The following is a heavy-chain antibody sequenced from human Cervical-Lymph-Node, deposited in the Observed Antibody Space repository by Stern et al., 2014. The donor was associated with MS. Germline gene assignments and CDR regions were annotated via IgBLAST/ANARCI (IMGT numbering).Heavy chain of an antibody. D-gene: IGHD1-26*01. V-gene: IGHV3-30*04. Sequence: VQLVQSGGGVVQPGRSLRLSCAASGFVFRRYALHWVRQAPGQGLEWVALISDDERDKYYTDSVKGRFTVSRDNSNNTVDLEMNSLRLEDTAVYYCAKGGSGSYLDWGQGSLVTGSS. CDR3: AKGGSGSYLD. CDR2: ISDDERDK. CDR1: GFVFRRYA. J-gene: IGHJ4*02.